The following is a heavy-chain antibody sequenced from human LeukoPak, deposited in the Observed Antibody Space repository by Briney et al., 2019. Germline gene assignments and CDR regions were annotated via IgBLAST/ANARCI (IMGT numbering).Heavy chain of an antibody. Sequence: PSETLSLTCTVSGGSISSYYWSWIRQPPGKGLEWIGYIYYSGSTNYNPSLKSRVTISVDTSKNQFSLKLSSVTAEDTAVYYCARDFGDSSSPDAFDIWGQGTMVTVSS. CDR1: GGSISSYY. D-gene: IGHD6-6*01. V-gene: IGHV4-59*01. CDR2: IYYSGST. J-gene: IGHJ3*02. CDR3: ARDFGDSSSPDAFDI.